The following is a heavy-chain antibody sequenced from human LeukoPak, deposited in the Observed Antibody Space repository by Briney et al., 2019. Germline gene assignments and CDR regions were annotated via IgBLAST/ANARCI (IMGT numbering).Heavy chain of an antibody. D-gene: IGHD2-8*01. CDR3: AAVYAEGYTDY. CDR2: VWYDGIKR. CDR1: GFTMKTYG. Sequence: GGSLRLSCEGSGFTMKTYGMHWVRQAPGKGLEWVAVVWYDGIKRYYADSVQGRFTISRDTSKNTLYLEMNSLRDEDTAVYYCAAVYAEGYTDYWGQGTLVTVSS. J-gene: IGHJ4*02. V-gene: IGHV3-33*03.